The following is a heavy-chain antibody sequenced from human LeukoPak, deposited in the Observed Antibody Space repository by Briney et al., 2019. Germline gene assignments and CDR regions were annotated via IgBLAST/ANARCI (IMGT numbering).Heavy chain of an antibody. D-gene: IGHD2-2*01. Sequence: GGSLRLSCAASVFTFSSYAMSWVRQAPGKGLEWVSAFSGSGGSTYYADSVKGRFTISRDNSKNTLYLQMNSLRAEDTAVYYCARALGYCSSTSCPDWYYYGMDVWGQGTTVTVSS. J-gene: IGHJ6*02. CDR2: FSGSGGST. CDR3: ARALGYCSSTSCPDWYYYGMDV. CDR1: VFTFSSYA. V-gene: IGHV3-23*01.